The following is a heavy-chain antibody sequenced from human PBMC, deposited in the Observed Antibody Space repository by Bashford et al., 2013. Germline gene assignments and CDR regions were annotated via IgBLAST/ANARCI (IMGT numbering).Heavy chain of an antibody. D-gene: IGHD6-13*01. V-gene: IGHV3-30-3*01. J-gene: IGHJ4*02. CDR2: ISYDGSNK. CDR3: ARDQAAAVHDY. Sequence: VRQAPGKGLEWVAVISYDGSNKYYADSVKGRFTISRDNSKNTLYLQMNSLRAEDTAVYYCARDQAAAVHDYWGQGTLVTVSS.